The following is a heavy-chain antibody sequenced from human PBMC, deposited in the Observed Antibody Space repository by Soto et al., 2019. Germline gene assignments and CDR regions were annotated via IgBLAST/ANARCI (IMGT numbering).Heavy chain of an antibody. CDR1: GFTFSSYG. J-gene: IGHJ4*02. CDR3: ANHLYSSGWYYFDY. CDR2: ISYDGSNK. Sequence: QVQLVESGGGVVQPGRSLRLSCAASGFTFSSYGMHWVRQAPGKGLEWVAVISYDGSNKYYADSVKGRFTISRDNSKNTLYLQMNSLRAEDTAVYYCANHLYSSGWYYFDYWGQGTLVTVSS. V-gene: IGHV3-30*18. D-gene: IGHD6-19*01.